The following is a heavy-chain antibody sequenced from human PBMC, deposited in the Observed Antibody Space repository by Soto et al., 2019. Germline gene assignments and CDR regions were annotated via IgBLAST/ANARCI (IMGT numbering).Heavy chain of an antibody. Sequence: GASVKVSCKASGYTFSSYGISWLRQAPGQGLEWMGWISAYTGHANYAQNFQGRVAMTTDTPTTTAYMELRSLRYDDTALYYCAREGVVGYYDTTGLYRYNGMDVWGQGTTVTVSS. CDR1: GYTFSSYG. D-gene: IGHD3-16*01. CDR3: AREGVVGYYDTTGLYRYNGMDV. CDR2: ISAYTGHA. V-gene: IGHV1-18*01. J-gene: IGHJ6*02.